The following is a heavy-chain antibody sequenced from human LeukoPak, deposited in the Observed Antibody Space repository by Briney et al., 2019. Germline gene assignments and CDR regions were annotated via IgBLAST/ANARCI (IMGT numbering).Heavy chain of an antibody. V-gene: IGHV4-34*01. Sequence: SETLSLTCAVYGGSFSGYYWSWIRQPPGKGLEWIGEINHSGSTNYNPSLKSRVTISVDTSKNQFSLKLSSVTAADTAVYYCARGVAYCSSTSCYGGTYRMVRFDPWGQGTLVTVSS. D-gene: IGHD2-2*01. CDR1: GGSFSGYY. CDR3: ARGVAYCSSTSCYGGTYRMVRFDP. CDR2: INHSGST. J-gene: IGHJ5*02.